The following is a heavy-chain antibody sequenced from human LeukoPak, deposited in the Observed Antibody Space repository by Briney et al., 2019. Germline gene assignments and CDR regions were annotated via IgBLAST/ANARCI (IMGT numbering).Heavy chain of an antibody. CDR1: GGTFSSYT. J-gene: IGHJ6*03. Sequence: ASVKVSCKASGGTFSSYTISWVRQAPGQGLEWMGRIIPILGTANYAQKFQGRVTITADESTSTAYMELSSLRSEDTAVYYCASSCSSTSCLPAYYYYYYYMDVWGKGTTVTVSS. CDR3: ASSCSSTSCLPAYYYYYYYMDV. CDR2: IIPILGTA. V-gene: IGHV1-69*08. D-gene: IGHD2-2*01.